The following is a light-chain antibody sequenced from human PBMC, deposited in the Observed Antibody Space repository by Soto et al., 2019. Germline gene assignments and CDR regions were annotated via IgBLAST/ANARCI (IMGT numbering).Light chain of an antibody. CDR1: HSVLNTSNNKTY. CDR2: WAS. Sequence: DIVMTQSPDSLAVSLGERATIHCMSSHSVLNTSNNKTYLAWYQQKPGLPPKLLIYWASTREVGVPDRFRGSGSGKDFTLSINTLQAEDAAVYFCQQYYSPPLSFGGGTHVEIK. CDR3: QQYYSPPLS. V-gene: IGKV4-1*01. J-gene: IGKJ4*01.